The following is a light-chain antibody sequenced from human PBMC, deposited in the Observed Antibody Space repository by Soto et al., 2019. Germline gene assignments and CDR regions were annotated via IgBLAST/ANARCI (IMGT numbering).Light chain of an antibody. J-gene: IGLJ2*01. CDR2: DVS. CDR3: TSFSSSSTAVV. Sequence: QSVLTQPASVSGSPGQSITISCTGTSSDVGVYNYVSWYQHHPGKAPKLMIYDVSDRPSGVSNRFSGSKSGNTASLTISGLQAEDEADYYCTSFSSSSTAVVFGGGTKVTVL. V-gene: IGLV2-14*01. CDR1: SSDVGVYNY.